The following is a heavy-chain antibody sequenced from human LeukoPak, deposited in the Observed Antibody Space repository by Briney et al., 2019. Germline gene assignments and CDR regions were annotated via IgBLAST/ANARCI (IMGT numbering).Heavy chain of an antibody. CDR3: ARDYCSSTSCLFDY. J-gene: IGHJ4*02. V-gene: IGHV1-2*06. Sequence: VASVNVSCKASGYTFTGCHMHWVRQAPGQGLEWMGRINPNSGDTNYAQKFQGRVTMTRDTSISTAYMELSRLRSDDTAVYYCARDYCSSTSCLFDYWGQGTLVTVSS. D-gene: IGHD2-2*01. CDR2: INPNSGDT. CDR1: GYTFTGCH.